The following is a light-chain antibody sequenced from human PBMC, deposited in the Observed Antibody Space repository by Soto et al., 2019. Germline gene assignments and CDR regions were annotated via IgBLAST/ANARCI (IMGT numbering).Light chain of an antibody. CDR3: QHYNSYSEA. J-gene: IGKJ1*01. CDR1: QTISSW. CDR2: KAS. Sequence: DIQMTQSPSTLSGSVGDRVTITCRASQTISSWLAWYQQKPGKAPKLLIYKASTLKSGIPSRFSGSGSGTEFTLTISSLQHDDFATYYRQHYNSYSEAFGQGTQVDLK. V-gene: IGKV1-5*03.